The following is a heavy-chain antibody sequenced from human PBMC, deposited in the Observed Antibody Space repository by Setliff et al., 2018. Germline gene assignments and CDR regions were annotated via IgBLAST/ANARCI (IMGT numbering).Heavy chain of an antibody. J-gene: IGHJ4*03. CDR3: ARDTRTAMVPGEYDY. D-gene: IGHD5-18*01. CDR2: ISGSGGST. V-gene: IGHV3-23*01. CDR1: GFTFSSYA. Sequence: GGSLRLSCAASGFTFSSYAMSWVRQAPGKGLEWVSAISGSGGSTYYADSVKGRFTISRDNAKNSLYLQMNSLRAEDTAVYYCARDTRTAMVPGEYDYWGQGTMVTVSS.